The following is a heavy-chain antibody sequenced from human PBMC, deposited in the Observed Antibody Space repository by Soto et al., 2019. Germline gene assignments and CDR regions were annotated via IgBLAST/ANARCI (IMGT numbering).Heavy chain of an antibody. D-gene: IGHD6-19*01. CDR1: GFTFSSYD. CDR3: ARGISSGWDFDY. V-gene: IGHV3-13*01. Sequence: GGSLRLSCAASGFTFSSYDMHWVRQATGKGLEWVSAIGTAGDTYYPGSVKGRFTISRENAKNSLYLQMNSLRAEDTAVYYCARGISSGWDFDYWGQGTLVTVSS. CDR2: IGTAGDT. J-gene: IGHJ4*02.